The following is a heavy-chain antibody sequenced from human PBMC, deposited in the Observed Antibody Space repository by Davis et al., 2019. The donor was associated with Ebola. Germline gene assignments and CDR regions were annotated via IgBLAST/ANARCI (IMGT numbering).Heavy chain of an antibody. CDR2: IYYSGST. D-gene: IGHD6-13*01. CDR3: ARRRQQLVGEWFDP. CDR1: GGSISSSSYY. V-gene: IGHV4-39*01. Sequence: SETLSLTCTVSGGSISSSSYYWGWIRQPPGKGLEWIGSIYYSGSTYYNPSLKSRVTISVDTSKNQFSLKLSSVTAADTAVYYCARRRQQLVGEWFDPWGQGTLVTVSS. J-gene: IGHJ5*02.